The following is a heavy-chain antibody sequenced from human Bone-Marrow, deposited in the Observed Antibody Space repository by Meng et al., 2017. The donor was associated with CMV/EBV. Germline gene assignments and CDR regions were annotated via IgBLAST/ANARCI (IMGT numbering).Heavy chain of an antibody. Sequence: GGSLRLSCKGSGYSFTSYWIGWVRQMPGKGLEWMGIIYPGDSDTRYSPPFQGQVTISADKSISTAYLQWSSLKASDTAMYYCARHTTHCSSTSCYRGPNWFDPWGQGTLVTVSS. CDR1: GYSFTSYW. D-gene: IGHD2-2*01. J-gene: IGHJ5*02. V-gene: IGHV5-51*01. CDR2: IYPGDSDT. CDR3: ARHTTHCSSTSCYRGPNWFDP.